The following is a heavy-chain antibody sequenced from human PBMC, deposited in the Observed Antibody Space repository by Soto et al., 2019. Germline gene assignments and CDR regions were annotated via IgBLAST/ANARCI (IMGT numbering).Heavy chain of an antibody. D-gene: IGHD1-1*01. CDR2: IFYSGNT. J-gene: IGHJ4*02. CDR3: ARRRAGSPRFFDY. CDR1: GGSVNSGSYY. Sequence: QVQLQESGPGLLKPSETLSLTCTVSGGSVNSGSYYWNWVRQSPGKGLEWVGFIFYSGNTNYSPSLRSRTTISLDTSKNQFSLKLTSVNVADTAVYYCARRRAGSPRFFDYWGQGILVTVSS. V-gene: IGHV4-61*01.